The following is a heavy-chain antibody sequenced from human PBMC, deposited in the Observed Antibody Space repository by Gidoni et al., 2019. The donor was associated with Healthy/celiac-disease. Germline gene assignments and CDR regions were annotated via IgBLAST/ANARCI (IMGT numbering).Heavy chain of an antibody. D-gene: IGHD3-10*01. Sequence: QVQLQESGPGLVKPSETLSLTCTVSGGSISSYYWSWIRQPPGKGLEWIGYIYYRGSTNYNPSLKGRVTLSVDTAKNQFFLKLSSVNAADTAVYYCARGSYHFDYWGQGTLVTVSS. CDR2: IYYRGST. CDR3: ARGSYHFDY. V-gene: IGHV4-59*01. J-gene: IGHJ4*02. CDR1: GGSISSYY.